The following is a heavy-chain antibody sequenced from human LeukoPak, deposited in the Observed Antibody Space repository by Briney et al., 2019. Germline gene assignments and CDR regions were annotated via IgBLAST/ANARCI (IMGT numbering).Heavy chain of an antibody. J-gene: IGHJ4*02. V-gene: IGHV4-59*11. Sequence: SETLSLTCTVSGGSISSHYWSWIRQPPGKGLEWIGYVHHTGSTNYNPSLESRVTMSIDTSKKYFSLKLSSMTVADTAVYYCAREGPYYHDYWGQGTLVTVSS. D-gene: IGHD3-10*01. CDR2: VHHTGST. CDR1: GGSISSHY. CDR3: AREGPYYHDY.